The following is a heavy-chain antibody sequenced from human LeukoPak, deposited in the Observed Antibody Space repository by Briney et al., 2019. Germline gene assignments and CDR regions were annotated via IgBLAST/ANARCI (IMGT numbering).Heavy chain of an antibody. CDR2: INTYNGNT. J-gene: IGHJ4*02. Sequence: ASVKVSCKTSGYRFSDYGISWVRQAPGQGLQWMGWINTYNGNTEYAQSLQGGATMTIDTATATAYLEVRSLISDDTAVYYCARDLGEGAKRDLDFWGQGTLVTVSS. V-gene: IGHV1-18*01. D-gene: IGHD1-26*01. CDR1: GYRFSDYG. CDR3: ARDLGEGAKRDLDF.